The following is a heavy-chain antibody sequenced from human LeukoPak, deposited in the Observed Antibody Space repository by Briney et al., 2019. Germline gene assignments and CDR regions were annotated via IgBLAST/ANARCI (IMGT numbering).Heavy chain of an antibody. Sequence: SQTLSLTCTVSGGSISGDYYWSWIRQPPGKGLEWIGYIYYSGSTYYNPSLKSRVTISVDTSKNQFSLKLSSVTAADTAVYYCARDRGWLHYYDSCGYHFDYWGQGTLVTVSS. CDR2: IYYSGST. CDR1: GGSISGDYY. D-gene: IGHD3-22*01. CDR3: ARDRGWLHYYDSCGYHFDY. J-gene: IGHJ4*02. V-gene: IGHV4-30-4*01.